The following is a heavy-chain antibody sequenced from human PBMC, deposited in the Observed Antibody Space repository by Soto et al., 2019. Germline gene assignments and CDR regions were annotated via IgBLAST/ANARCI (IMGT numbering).Heavy chain of an antibody. CDR3: AKQQMIYYFDY. V-gene: IGHV3-21*04. D-gene: IGHD3-16*01. CDR1: GFTFSSYS. J-gene: IGHJ4*02. Sequence: GGSLRLSCAASGFTFSSYSMNWVRQAPGKGLEWVSSISSSSSYIYYADSVKGRFTISRDNSKNTLYLQMNSLRAEDTAVYYCAKQQMIYYFDYWGQGTLVTVSS. CDR2: ISSSSSYI.